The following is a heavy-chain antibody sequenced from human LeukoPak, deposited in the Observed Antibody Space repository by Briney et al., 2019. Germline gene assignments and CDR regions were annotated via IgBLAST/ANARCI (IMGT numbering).Heavy chain of an antibody. CDR1: GFTFSSYS. CDR2: ISSSSYYM. CDR3: ARGGRYYYDSSSSGDY. Sequence: GGSLRLSCAASGFTFSSYSMNWARQAPGKGLEWVSSISSSSYYMYYADSVKGRFTISRDTAKNSLYLQMNSLRAEDTAVYYCARGGRYYYDSSSSGDYWGQGTLVTVSS. D-gene: IGHD3-22*01. J-gene: IGHJ4*02. V-gene: IGHV3-21*01.